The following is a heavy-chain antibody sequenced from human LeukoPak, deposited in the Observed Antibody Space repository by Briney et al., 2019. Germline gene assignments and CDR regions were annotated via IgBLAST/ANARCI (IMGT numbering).Heavy chain of an antibody. Sequence: SETLSLTCTVSGGSINSNTYYWAWIRQPPGKGLEWIGSIYYSGSTYYNPSLKSRVTISVDTSKNQFSLKLSSVTAADTAVYYCTRGSIAYYYMDVWGKGTTVTISS. CDR1: GGSINSNTYY. D-gene: IGHD3-22*01. V-gene: IGHV4-39*07. J-gene: IGHJ6*03. CDR2: IYYSGST. CDR3: TRGSIAYYYMDV.